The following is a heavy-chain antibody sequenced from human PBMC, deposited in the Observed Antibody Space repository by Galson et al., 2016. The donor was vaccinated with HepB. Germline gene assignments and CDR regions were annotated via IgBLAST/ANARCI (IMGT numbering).Heavy chain of an antibody. V-gene: IGHV3-48*02. J-gene: IGHJ4*02. Sequence: SLRLSCAASGFTFSDFSMNWVRQAPGKGLEWVSYFGRTGGIYYADSVKGRFTNSRDNAKNSLYLQMNSLREEDTAVSYCARDPHSLDYWGQGTLVTVSS. CDR3: ARDPHSLDY. CDR1: GFTFSDFS. CDR2: FGRTGGI.